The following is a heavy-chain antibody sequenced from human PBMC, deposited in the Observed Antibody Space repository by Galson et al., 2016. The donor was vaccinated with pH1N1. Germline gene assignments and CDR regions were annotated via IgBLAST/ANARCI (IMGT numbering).Heavy chain of an antibody. Sequence: SLRLSCATSGFTFSDYYMSWIRQAPGKRLEWISHISSSGSSINYADSVKGRFTISRDNAKNSLYLQMNSLRVEDTAMYYCVREGGFGTYCDYWGQGTLVTVSS. D-gene: IGHD3-10*01. J-gene: IGHJ4*02. CDR2: ISSSGSSI. CDR3: VREGGFGTYCDY. CDR1: GFTFSDYY. V-gene: IGHV3-11*04.